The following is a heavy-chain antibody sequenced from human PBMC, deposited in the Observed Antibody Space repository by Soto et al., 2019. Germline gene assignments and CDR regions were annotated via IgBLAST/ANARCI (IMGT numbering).Heavy chain of an antibody. CDR1: GGSITSNTW. CDR3: AKGKEAMDV. J-gene: IGHJ6*02. Sequence: QVQLQESGPGLVKPSGTLFLTCAVSGGSITSNTWWTWVRQSPGKGLEWIGEMYHSGVTSYNPSLGRRVTMSVDKSRNQFSLRLNSVSAADTAVYYCAKGKEAMDVWGQGTAVIVSS. CDR2: MYHSGVT. V-gene: IGHV4-4*02.